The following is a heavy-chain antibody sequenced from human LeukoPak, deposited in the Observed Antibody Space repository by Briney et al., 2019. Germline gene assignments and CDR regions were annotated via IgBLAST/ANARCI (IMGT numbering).Heavy chain of an antibody. J-gene: IGHJ6*03. CDR3: ARVRGSGKYYYYYMDV. CDR1: GGSINNYY. CDR2: IYYSGST. D-gene: IGHD3-10*01. Sequence: SETLSLTCTGSGGSINNYYWSWVRQPPGKGLEWIGYIYYSGSTNYNPSLKSRVTISVDTSKNQFSLKLSSVTAADTAVYYCARVRGSGKYYYYYMDVWGKGTTVTISS. V-gene: IGHV4-59*01.